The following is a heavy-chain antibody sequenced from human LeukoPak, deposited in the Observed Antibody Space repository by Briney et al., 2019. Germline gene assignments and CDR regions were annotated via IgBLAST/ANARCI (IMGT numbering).Heavy chain of an antibody. V-gene: IGHV4-34*01. CDR2: INHSGST. Sequence: SETLSLTCAVYGGSFSGYYWSWIRQPPGKGLEWIGEINHSGSTNYNPSLKSRVTISVDTSKNQFSLKLSSVTAADTAVYYCARGSSLWFGESENWFDPWGQGTLVTVSS. CDR3: ARGSSLWFGESENWFDP. J-gene: IGHJ5*02. D-gene: IGHD3-10*01. CDR1: GGSFSGYY.